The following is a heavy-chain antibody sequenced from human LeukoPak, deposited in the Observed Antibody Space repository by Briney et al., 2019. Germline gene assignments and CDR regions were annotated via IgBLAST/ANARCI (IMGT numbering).Heavy chain of an antibody. CDR2: LYIGGST. CDR3: SRSRTSTVGATFDY. J-gene: IGHJ4*02. CDR1: GFSVSSNY. D-gene: IGHD1-26*01. Sequence: GGSLRLSCAASGFSVSSNYMSWVRQAPGKGLEWVSILYIGGSTDYSNSVKGRFTISSDTSLNTVYLQMNSLRTEDTAIYYCSRSRTSTVGATFDYWGQGTLVAVSS. V-gene: IGHV3-66*02.